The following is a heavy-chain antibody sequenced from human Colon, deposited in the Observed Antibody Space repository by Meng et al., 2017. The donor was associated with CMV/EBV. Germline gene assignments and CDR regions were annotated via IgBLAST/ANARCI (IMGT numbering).Heavy chain of an antibody. J-gene: IGHJ4*02. D-gene: IGHD6-19*01. V-gene: IGHV3-30*02. Sequence: GGSLRLSCEASGFTFSSYGMHWVRQAPGKGLEWVAFIRYDGATTYSADSVKGRFTISRDNSKNILYLQMNSLRAEDTAVYYCATSLGIAVAPDYWGQGTLVTVSS. CDR3: ATSLGIAVAPDY. CDR2: IRYDGATT. CDR1: GFTFSSYG.